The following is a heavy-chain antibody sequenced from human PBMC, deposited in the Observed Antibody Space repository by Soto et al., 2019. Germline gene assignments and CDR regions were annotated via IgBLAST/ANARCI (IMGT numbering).Heavy chain of an antibody. Sequence: GASVKVSCKASGYTFTSCAVRWVRQAPGQRLEWMGWINAGNGNTRFSQNLQGRVTITRDTSARTVYMELSSLRSEDTAVYYCARGHLAVVPVASWFYYMDVWGKGTTVTVSS. V-gene: IGHV1-3*01. CDR3: ARGHLAVVPVASWFYYMDV. CDR2: INAGNGNT. J-gene: IGHJ6*03. CDR1: GYTFTSCA. D-gene: IGHD2-2*01.